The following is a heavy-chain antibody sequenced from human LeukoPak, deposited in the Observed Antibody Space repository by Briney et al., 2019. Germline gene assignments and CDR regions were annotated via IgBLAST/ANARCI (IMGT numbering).Heavy chain of an antibody. D-gene: IGHD3-3*01. CDR3: ARDKERFRYYDFWSASAFDP. J-gene: IGHJ5*02. CDR1: GFTFSSYS. Sequence: PGGSLRLSCAASGFTFSSYSMNWVRQAPGKGLEWVSSISSSSSYIYYADSVKGRFTISRDNAKNSLYLQMNSLRAEDTAVYYCARDKERFRYYDFWSASAFDPWGQGTLVTVSS. CDR2: ISSSSSYI. V-gene: IGHV3-21*01.